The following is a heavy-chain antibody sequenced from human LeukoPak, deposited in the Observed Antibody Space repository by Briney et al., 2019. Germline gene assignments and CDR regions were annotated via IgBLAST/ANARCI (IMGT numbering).Heavy chain of an antibody. D-gene: IGHD3-10*01. V-gene: IGHV3-23*01. J-gene: IGHJ4*02. CDR2: ISGSGGST. Sequence: PGGSLRLSCAASRFTFSSYAMSWVRQAPGKGLEWVSTISGSGGSTYYADSVKGRFTISRDNSKNTLYLQMNSLRAEDTAVYFCAKDTPRVLWLFDYWGQGTLVTVSS. CDR1: RFTFSSYA. CDR3: AKDTPRVLWLFDY.